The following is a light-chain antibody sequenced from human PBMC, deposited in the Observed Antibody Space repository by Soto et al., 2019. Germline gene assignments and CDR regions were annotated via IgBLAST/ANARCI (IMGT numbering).Light chain of an antibody. V-gene: IGKV1-39*01. J-gene: IGKJ3*01. CDR3: QQSSSIPFT. CDR1: QSIRSS. Sequence: DIQMTQSPSSLSASVGDRVTISCRASQSIRSSLNWYQQKPGTAPNLLIYAATSLQSGVPSRFSGSGSGTDFTLTISSLQPEDFATYYCQQSSSIPFTFGPGTKVDIK. CDR2: AAT.